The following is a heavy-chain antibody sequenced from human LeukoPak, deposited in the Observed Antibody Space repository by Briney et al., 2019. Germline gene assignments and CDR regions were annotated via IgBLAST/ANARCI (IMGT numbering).Heavy chain of an antibody. CDR1: GYTFTSYA. D-gene: IGHD3-22*01. CDR2: INTNTGNP. V-gene: IGHV7-4-1*02. Sequence: GASVKVSCKASGYTFTSYAMNWVRQAPGQGLEWMGWINTNTGNPTYAQGFTGRFVFSLDTSVSTAYLQISSLKAEDTAVYYCARDDYYDTLNWFDPWGQGTLVTVSS. J-gene: IGHJ5*02. CDR3: ARDDYYDTLNWFDP.